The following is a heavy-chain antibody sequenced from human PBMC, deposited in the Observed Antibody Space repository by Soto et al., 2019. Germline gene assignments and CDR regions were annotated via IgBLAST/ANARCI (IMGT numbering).Heavy chain of an antibody. CDR1: GYTFTSYD. CDR3: ASGRIYYYYYYGMDV. V-gene: IGHV1-8*01. Sequence: QVQLVQSGAEVKKPGASVKVSCKASGYTFTSYDINWVRQATGQGLEWMGWMNPNSGNTGYAQKFQGRVTMTRYTSISTAYMELSSLRSENTAMYYCASGRIYYYYYYGMDVWGQGTTVSVSS. J-gene: IGHJ6*02. CDR2: MNPNSGNT.